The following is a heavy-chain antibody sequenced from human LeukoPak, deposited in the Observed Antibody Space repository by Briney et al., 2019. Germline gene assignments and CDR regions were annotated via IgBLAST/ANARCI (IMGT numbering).Heavy chain of an antibody. CDR1: GYTFSNYA. Sequence: ASVKVSCKASGYTFSNYAISWVRQAPGQGLEWMGWISPKSGRGSYANNFQGRVTMTTDTSMSTVYMELTSLTSDDTAVYYCARDVVTDYYWWFDPWGQGTLVTVSS. V-gene: IGHV1-18*04. CDR2: ISPKSGRG. D-gene: IGHD3-9*01. J-gene: IGHJ5*02. CDR3: ARDVVTDYYWWFDP.